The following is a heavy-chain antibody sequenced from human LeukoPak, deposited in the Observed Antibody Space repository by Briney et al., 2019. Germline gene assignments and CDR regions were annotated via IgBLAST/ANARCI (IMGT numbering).Heavy chain of an antibody. CDR1: GYIFTRYY. CDR3: ARLSDYSDSSGYPYFLDF. J-gene: IGHJ4*02. Sequence: GASVKVSCQASGYIFTRYYMHWGRQAPGQGLEWMGGVNPHSGDTNYAQKFQGRVSMTRDTSISTASLELSSLKSDDTAVYYCARLSDYSDSSGYPYFLDFWGQGTLVTVSS. V-gene: IGHV1-2*02. CDR2: VNPHSGDT. D-gene: IGHD3-22*01.